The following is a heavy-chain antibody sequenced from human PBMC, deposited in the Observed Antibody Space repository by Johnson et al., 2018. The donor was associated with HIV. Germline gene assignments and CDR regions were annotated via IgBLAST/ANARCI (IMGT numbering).Heavy chain of an antibody. D-gene: IGHD3-10*01. V-gene: IGHV3-23*04. CDR1: GFTFSSYA. J-gene: IGHJ3*02. CDR2: ISGSGGST. Sequence: VQLVESGGGLVQPGGSLRLSCAASGFTFSSYAMSWVRQAPGKGLEWVSAISGSGGSTYYADSVKGRFTISRDNSKNTLYLQMNSLRADDTAVYYCAKGGVYYSLALNPAAFYIWGQGTMVTVSS. CDR3: AKGGVYYSLALNPAAFYI.